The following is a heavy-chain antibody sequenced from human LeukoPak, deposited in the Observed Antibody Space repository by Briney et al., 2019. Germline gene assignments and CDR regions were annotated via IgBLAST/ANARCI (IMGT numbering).Heavy chain of an antibody. Sequence: GGSLRLSCAASGFTFSSYGMHWVRQAPGKGLEWVAFIRYDGSNKYYADSVKGRFTISRDNSKNTLYLQMNSLRAEDTAVYYCAKDHSSGYPEAFDIWGQGTMVTVSS. CDR1: GFTFSSYG. CDR2: IRYDGSNK. V-gene: IGHV3-30*02. CDR3: AKDHSSGYPEAFDI. D-gene: IGHD3-10*01. J-gene: IGHJ3*02.